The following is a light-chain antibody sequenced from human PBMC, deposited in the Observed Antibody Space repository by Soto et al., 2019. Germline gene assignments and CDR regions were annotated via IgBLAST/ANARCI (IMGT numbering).Light chain of an antibody. CDR2: EGS. J-gene: IGLJ1*01. Sequence: QSALTQPASVSGSPGQSITISCTGTSSDVGSYNLVSWYQQHPGKAPKPMIYEGSKRPSGVSNRCSGSKSGNTAALTISGVQAEDEGDYYCCSYAGNSNYVFGTGTKLTVL. CDR3: CSYAGNSNYV. CDR1: SSDVGSYNL. V-gene: IGLV2-23*01.